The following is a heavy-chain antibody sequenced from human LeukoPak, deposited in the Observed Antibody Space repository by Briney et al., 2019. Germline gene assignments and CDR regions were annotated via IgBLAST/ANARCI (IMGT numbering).Heavy chain of an antibody. CDR3: AIVPFFCSGGSCYSPHNWFDP. J-gene: IGHJ5*02. Sequence: TLTLTCTVSGGSISSGDYYWGWIRQPPGKGLEWIGYIYYSGSTYYNPSLKSRVTISVDTSKNQFSLKLSSVTAADTAVYYCAIVPFFCSGGSCYSPHNWFDPWGQGTLVTVSS. V-gene: IGHV4-30-4*08. D-gene: IGHD2-15*01. CDR1: GGSISSGDYY. CDR2: IYYSGST.